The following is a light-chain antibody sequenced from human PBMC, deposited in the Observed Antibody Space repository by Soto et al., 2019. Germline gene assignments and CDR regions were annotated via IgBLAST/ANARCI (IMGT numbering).Light chain of an antibody. Sequence: DIQMTQSPSSLSSSVGDRVTITCRASQSISRYLNWYQQKPGEAPKLLICGASSLQSGVPSWFSGSGSGTDFTLTIIGLQPEDFATYYCQQTYSTPRTFGQGTKVDIK. CDR1: QSISRY. CDR3: QQTYSTPRT. CDR2: GAS. J-gene: IGKJ1*01. V-gene: IGKV1-39*01.